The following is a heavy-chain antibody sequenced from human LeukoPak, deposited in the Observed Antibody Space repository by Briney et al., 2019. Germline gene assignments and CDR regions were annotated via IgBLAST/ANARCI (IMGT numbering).Heavy chain of an antibody. CDR1: GFTFSSYG. D-gene: IGHD3-9*01. CDR3: AKDRGYDILTGYPTDY. J-gene: IGHJ4*02. CDR2: ISGSGGST. V-gene: IGHV3-23*01. Sequence: GGTLRLSCAASGFTFSSYGMSWVRQAPGKGLEWVSAISGSGGSTYYADSVKGRFTISRDNSKNTLYLQMNSLRAEDTAVYYCAKDRGYDILTGYPTDYRGQGTLVTVSS.